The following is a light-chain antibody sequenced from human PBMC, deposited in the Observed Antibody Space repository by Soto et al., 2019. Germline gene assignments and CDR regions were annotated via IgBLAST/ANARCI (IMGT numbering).Light chain of an antibody. CDR2: AAS. J-gene: IGKJ1*01. Sequence: DIQMTQSPSSLSATVRDRVTITCRASQGISHYLAWYQQKPGKVPKLLIYAASTLQSGVPSRFSGSGSGTDFTLTISSLQPEDVATYYCQKYNTSPWTFGQGTKVEIK. CDR1: QGISHY. CDR3: QKYNTSPWT. V-gene: IGKV1-27*01.